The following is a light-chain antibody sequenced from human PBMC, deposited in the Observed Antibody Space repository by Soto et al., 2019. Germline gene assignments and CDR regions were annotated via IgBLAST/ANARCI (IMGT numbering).Light chain of an antibody. Sequence: DVVMTQSPLSLPVTLGQPASISCRSSYSLIHSDGDTYLNWFQQRPGPSPRRLIYEVSNRDSGVPDRFSGSGSGTDFTLKISRVEAEDVGIYYCLQGTHWPWMFGQGTEVEIK. V-gene: IGKV2-30*02. CDR2: EVS. CDR1: YSLIHSDGDTY. CDR3: LQGTHWPWM. J-gene: IGKJ1*01.